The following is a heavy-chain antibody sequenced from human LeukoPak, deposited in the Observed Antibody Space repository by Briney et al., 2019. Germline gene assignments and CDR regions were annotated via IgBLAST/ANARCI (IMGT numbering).Heavy chain of an antibody. J-gene: IGHJ4*02. D-gene: IGHD4-17*01. CDR3: ARDENYGDYYY. Sequence: SETLSLTCTVSGGSISSGDYYWSWIRQPPRKGLEWIGYIYYSGSTYYNPSLKSRVTISVDTSKSQFSLKLSSVTAADTAVYYCARDENYGDYYYWGQGTLVTVSS. CDR1: GGSISSGDYY. CDR2: IYYSGST. V-gene: IGHV4-30-4*08.